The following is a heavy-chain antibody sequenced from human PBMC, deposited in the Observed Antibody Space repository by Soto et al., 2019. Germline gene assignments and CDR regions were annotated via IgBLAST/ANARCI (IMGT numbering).Heavy chain of an antibody. D-gene: IGHD3-16*01. CDR1: GFSLSTSGVG. CDR2: IYWDDDK. V-gene: IGHV2-5*02. CDR3: AHLTSWGEGAPFDI. Sequence: QITLKESGPTLVKPTQTLTLTCIFSGFSLSTSGVGVGWIRQPPGKALEWLAVIYWDDDKRYSPSLKSRVTTTMDTYKNQVVFTMTNMDPEDTGTFYCAHLTSWGEGAPFDIWGQGTKVTVSS. J-gene: IGHJ3*02.